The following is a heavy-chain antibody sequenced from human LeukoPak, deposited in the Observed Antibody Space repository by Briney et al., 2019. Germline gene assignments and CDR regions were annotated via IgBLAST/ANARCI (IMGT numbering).Heavy chain of an antibody. CDR3: AKGGRVWGSYRYLGALDLDY. CDR2: IRYDGSNK. Sequence: PGGSLRLSCAVSGFTFSNYDMHWVRQAPGKGLEWVAFIRYDGSNKYYADSVKGRFTISRDNSKNTLYLQMNSLRAEDTAVYYCAKGGRVWGSYRYLGALDLDYWGQGTLVTVSS. D-gene: IGHD3-16*02. CDR1: GFTFSNYD. V-gene: IGHV3-30*02. J-gene: IGHJ4*02.